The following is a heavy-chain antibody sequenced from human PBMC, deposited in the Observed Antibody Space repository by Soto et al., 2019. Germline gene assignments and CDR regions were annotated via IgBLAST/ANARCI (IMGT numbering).Heavy chain of an antibody. CDR2: IIPMFGTP. D-gene: IGHD2-15*01. CDR1: GGTFSRDA. J-gene: IGHJ5*02. CDR3: ARGVVVVAASQLGWFDP. Sequence: QVQLVQSGAEVKKPGSSVKVSCKASGGTFSRDAISWVRQAPGQGLEWMGGIIPMFGTPKYVQKLQGRLTITADESTTTAYMELRSLRSDDTAVYYCARGVVVVAASQLGWFDPWGQGTLVTVSS. V-gene: IGHV1-69*01.